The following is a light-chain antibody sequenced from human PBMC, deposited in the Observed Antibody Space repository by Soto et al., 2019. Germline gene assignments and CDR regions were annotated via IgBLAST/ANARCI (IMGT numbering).Light chain of an antibody. CDR1: NSNIGSNT. Sequence: QSVLTQPPSASGTPGQRVTISCSGSNSNIGSNTVSWYQQLPGTAPKSLIYSDNQRPSGVPDRISGSRSGTSASLAISGLQSDDDAEYYCAAWDDSLRGRVFGGGTQLTVL. CDR2: SDN. V-gene: IGLV1-44*01. J-gene: IGLJ2*01. CDR3: AAWDDSLRGRV.